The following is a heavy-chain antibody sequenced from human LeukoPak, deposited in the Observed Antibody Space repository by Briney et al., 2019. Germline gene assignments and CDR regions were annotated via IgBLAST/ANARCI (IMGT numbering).Heavy chain of an antibody. CDR2: INPNSGGT. Sequence: GASVTVSCKASGYTFTGYYIHWVRQAPGQGLEWMGWINPNSGGTNYAQKFQGRVTMTRDTSISTAYMELSRLRSDDTAVYYCARDVYGDYLLGLWGQGTLVTVSS. J-gene: IGHJ4*02. CDR1: GYTFTGYY. CDR3: ARDVYGDYLLGL. V-gene: IGHV1-2*02. D-gene: IGHD4-17*01.